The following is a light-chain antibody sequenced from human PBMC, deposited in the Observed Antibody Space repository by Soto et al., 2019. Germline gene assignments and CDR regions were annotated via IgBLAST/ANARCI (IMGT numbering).Light chain of an antibody. V-gene: IGLV2-14*01. J-gene: IGLJ3*02. CDR2: DVR. CDR1: SSDIGAYNY. CDR3: NSYTTSSTRV. Sequence: QSVLTQPASVSGSPGQSITISCTGTSSDIGAYNYVSWYQQHPGKAPKLMIYDVRNRPSGVSNRFSGSKSGNTASLTISGLQAEDEADYYCNSYTTSSTRVFGGGTKLTVL.